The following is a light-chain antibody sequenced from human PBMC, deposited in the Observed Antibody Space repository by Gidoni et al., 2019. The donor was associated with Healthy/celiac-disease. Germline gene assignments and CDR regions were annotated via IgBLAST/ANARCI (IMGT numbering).Light chain of an antibody. CDR2: DAY. J-gene: IGKJ4*01. CDR3: QQRSNWLT. Sequence: IVLTPYTATLSLYPGERATLSCRASQSVSSYLACYQQKPGQAPRLLIYDAYNRATGIPARFSGSGSGTYFTLTISSLEPEDFAVYYCQQRSNWLTFXGXTKVEIK. CDR1: QSVSSY. V-gene: IGKV3-11*01.